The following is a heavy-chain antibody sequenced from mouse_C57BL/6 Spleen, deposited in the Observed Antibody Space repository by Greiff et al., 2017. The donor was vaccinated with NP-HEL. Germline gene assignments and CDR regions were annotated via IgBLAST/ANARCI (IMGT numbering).Heavy chain of an antibody. CDR1: GYSITSGYY. D-gene: IGHD2-2*01. Sequence: EVKLMESGPGLVKPSQSLSLTCSVTGYSITSGYYWNWIRQFPGNKLEWMGYISYDGSNNYNPSLKNRISITRDTSKNQFFLKLNSVTTEDTATYYCARGRDGYDTWFAYWGQGTLVTVSA. CDR2: ISYDGSN. V-gene: IGHV3-6*01. CDR3: ARGRDGYDTWFAY. J-gene: IGHJ3*01.